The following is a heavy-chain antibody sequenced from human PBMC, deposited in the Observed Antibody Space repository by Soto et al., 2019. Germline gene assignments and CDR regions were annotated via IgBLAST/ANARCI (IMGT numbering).Heavy chain of an antibody. CDR3: ARPSEEYYYYGMDV. Sequence: QVQLVESGGGVVQPGRSLRLSCAASGFTFSSYAVHWVRQAPGKGLEWVAVISYDGSNKYYADSVKGRFTISRDNSKNTLYLQMNSLRAGDTAVYYCARPSEEYYYYGMDVWGQGTTVTVSS. CDR1: GFTFSSYA. J-gene: IGHJ6*02. V-gene: IGHV3-30-3*01. CDR2: ISYDGSNK.